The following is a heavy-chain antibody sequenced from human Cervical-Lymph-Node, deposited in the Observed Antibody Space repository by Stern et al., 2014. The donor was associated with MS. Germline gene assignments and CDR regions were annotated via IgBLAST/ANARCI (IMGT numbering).Heavy chain of an antibody. CDR2: IYYNGNT. D-gene: IGHD6-19*01. J-gene: IGHJ4*02. Sequence: QVQLQESGPGPVKPSETLSLTCTVSGGSIRNYYWSWVRQPPGKGLEWIGYIYYNGNTNYNPSLKSRVTISVDTSKNQFSLKLRSVTAADTAVYFCARGLGPVSGEYYFDFWGQGTLVTVSS. CDR1: GGSIRNYY. CDR3: ARGLGPVSGEYYFDF. V-gene: IGHV4-59*01.